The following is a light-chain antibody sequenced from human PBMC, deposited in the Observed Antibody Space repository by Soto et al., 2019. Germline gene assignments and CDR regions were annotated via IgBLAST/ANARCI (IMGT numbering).Light chain of an antibody. V-gene: IGKV3-15*01. CDR2: GAS. J-gene: IGKJ4*01. Sequence: IVMTQSPATLSVSPGDRATLSCRASQSVSSIAWYQQKPGQPPRLLIYGASRRATNIPARFSGGGSDTEFTLTISTLQSEDFAVYYCQYYDNWRLSFGGGTKVDIK. CDR3: QYYDNWRLS. CDR1: QSVSS.